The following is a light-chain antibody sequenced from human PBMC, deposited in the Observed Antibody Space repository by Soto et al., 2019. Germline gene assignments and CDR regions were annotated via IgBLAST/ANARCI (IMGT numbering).Light chain of an antibody. CDR2: SNN. J-gene: IGLJ2*01. CDR3: ATWDDSLNGHVV. Sequence: SVLTQPPSESGAPGQRVTISCSGSRSNIGSNTVNWYQHLPGTAPKFLIYSNNQRPSGVPKRFSASKSGTSASLAISGLQSEDEADYYCATWDDSLNGHVVFGGGTKLTVL. CDR1: RSNIGSNT. V-gene: IGLV1-44*01.